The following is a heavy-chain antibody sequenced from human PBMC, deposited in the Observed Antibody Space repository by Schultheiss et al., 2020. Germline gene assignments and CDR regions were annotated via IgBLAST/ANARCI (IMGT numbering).Heavy chain of an antibody. D-gene: IGHD3-3*01. Sequence: SETLALTCAVSGYSISSGYYWGWIRQPPGKGLEWIGEINRNTKYNPSLKSRVTISVDTSKNQFSLKLNAVTAADTAVYYCARGQHYDFWSDRRFDPWGQGTLVTVSS. V-gene: IGHV4-38-2*01. CDR2: INRNT. CDR3: ARGQHYDFWSDRRFDP. CDR1: GYSISSGYY. J-gene: IGHJ5*02.